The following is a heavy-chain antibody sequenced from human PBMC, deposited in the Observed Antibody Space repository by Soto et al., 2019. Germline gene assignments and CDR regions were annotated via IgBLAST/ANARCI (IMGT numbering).Heavy chain of an antibody. CDR1: GGSISSSSYY. CDR3: ASRTKQGPVHYYYYMDV. J-gene: IGHJ6*03. Sequence: SETLSLTCTVSGGSISSSSYYWGWIRQPPGKGLEWIGSIYYSGSTYYNPSLKSRVTISVDTSKNQFSLKLSSVTAADTAVYYCASRTKQGPVHYYYYMDVWGKGTTVTVSS. CDR2: IYYSGST. V-gene: IGHV4-39*01.